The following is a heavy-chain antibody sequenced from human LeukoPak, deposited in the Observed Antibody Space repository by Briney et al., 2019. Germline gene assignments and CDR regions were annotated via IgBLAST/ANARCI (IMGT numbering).Heavy chain of an antibody. CDR2: LGSAGDK. J-gene: IGHJ6*02. CDR3: ARAKRETSTRPWTSGMDV. V-gene: IGHV3-13*01. Sequence: GGSLRLSCAASGFTLSDYGIHWVRQPIGKGLDWVSGLGSAGDKYHAGSERGRFTISREDAENSVYLQMNGLRPEDTAIYYCARAKRETSTRPWTSGMDVWGQGTRVTVSS. CDR1: GFTLSDYG. D-gene: IGHD3/OR15-3a*01.